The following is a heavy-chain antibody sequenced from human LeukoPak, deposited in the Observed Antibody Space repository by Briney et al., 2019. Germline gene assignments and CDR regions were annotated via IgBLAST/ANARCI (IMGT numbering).Heavy chain of an antibody. Sequence: GGSLRLSCAASGLTFSNHWMHWVRQAPGKGLVWVSRIKSDGAYSDYAHSVKGRFTVSRDNSKNTLYSQMNSERDEDTAVYDCTRDRYDSVGGSYLDNWGQGTGVTV. CDR3: TRDRYDSVGGSYLDN. CDR2: IKSDGAYS. D-gene: IGHD3-16*01. V-gene: IGHV3-74*01. CDR1: GLTFSNHW. J-gene: IGHJ4*02.